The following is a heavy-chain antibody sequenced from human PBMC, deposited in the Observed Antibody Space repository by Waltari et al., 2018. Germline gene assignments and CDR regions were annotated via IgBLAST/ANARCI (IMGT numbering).Heavy chain of an antibody. J-gene: IGHJ4*02. CDR2: INHSGST. V-gene: IGHV4-34*01. D-gene: IGHD6-6*01. CDR1: GGSFSGYY. Sequence: QVQLQQWGAGLLKPSETLSLPCAVYGGSFSGYYWSWIRQPPGKGLEWIGEINHSGSTNYNPSLKSRVTISVDTSKNQFSLKLSSVTAADTAVYYCARVPLAARPPYFDYWGQGTLVTVSS. CDR3: ARVPLAARPPYFDY.